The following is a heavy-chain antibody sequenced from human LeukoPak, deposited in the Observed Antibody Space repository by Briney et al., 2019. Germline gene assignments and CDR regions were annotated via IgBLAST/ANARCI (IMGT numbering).Heavy chain of an antibody. CDR2: IYAGGTT. Sequence: GGSLRLSCAASGFIFSGYFMNWLRQAPGKGLEWVSVIYAGGTTSYADSVKGRFTISRDSSKNTLYLQMNSLRAEDTAVYYCAREGYASGTRYGMDVWGQGTTVTVSS. J-gene: IGHJ6*02. CDR3: AREGYASGTRYGMDV. CDR1: GFIFSGYF. D-gene: IGHD3-10*01. V-gene: IGHV3-66*01.